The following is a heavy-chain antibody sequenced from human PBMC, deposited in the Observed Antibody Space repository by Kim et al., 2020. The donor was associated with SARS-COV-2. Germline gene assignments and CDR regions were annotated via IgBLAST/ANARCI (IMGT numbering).Heavy chain of an antibody. J-gene: IGHJ3*02. D-gene: IGHD4-17*01. CDR3: ARNRVYGDYDAFDI. CDR2: ISYDGSNK. V-gene: IGHV3-30*04. CDR1: GFTFSSYA. Sequence: GGSLRLSCSASGFTFSSYAMHWVRQAPGKGLEWVAVISYDGSNKYYADSVKGRFTISRDNSKNTLYLQMNSLRAEDTAVYYCARNRVYGDYDAFDIWGQGTMVTVSS.